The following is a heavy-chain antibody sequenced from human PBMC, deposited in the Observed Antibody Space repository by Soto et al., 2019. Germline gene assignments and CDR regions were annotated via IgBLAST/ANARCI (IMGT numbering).Heavy chain of an antibody. CDR2: INPNSGGT. V-gene: IGHV1-2*04. J-gene: IGHJ4*02. CDR3: ARAVGGSDIVVVPAAFDFDY. D-gene: IGHD2-2*01. CDR1: GYTFTGYY. Sequence: ASVKVSCKASGYTFTGYYMHWVRHAPGQGLEWMGWINPNSGGTNYAQKFQGWVTMTRDTSISTAYMELSRLRSDDTAVYYCARAVGGSDIVVVPAAFDFDYWGQGTLVTVSS.